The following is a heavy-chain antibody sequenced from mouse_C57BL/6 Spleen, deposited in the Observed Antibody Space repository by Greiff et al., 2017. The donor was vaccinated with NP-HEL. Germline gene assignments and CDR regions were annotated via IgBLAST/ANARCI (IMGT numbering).Heavy chain of an antibody. D-gene: IGHD2-4*01. Sequence: VQLVESGAELVRPGASVKLSCKASGYTFTDYYINWVKQRPGQGLEWIARIYPGSGNTYYNEKFKGKATLTAEKSSSTAYMQLSSLTSEDAAVYFCARGLRAMDYWGQGTSVTVSS. CDR3: ARGLRAMDY. CDR1: GYTFTDYY. CDR2: IYPGSGNT. V-gene: IGHV1-76*01. J-gene: IGHJ4*01.